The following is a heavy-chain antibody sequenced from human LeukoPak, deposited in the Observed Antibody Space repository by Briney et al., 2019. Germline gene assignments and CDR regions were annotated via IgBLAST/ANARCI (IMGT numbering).Heavy chain of an antibody. D-gene: IGHD3-22*01. J-gene: IGHJ4*02. Sequence: GGSLTLSCAVSGFTFTSYSFNWVRQAPGKGLEGVSYINTVASSIYYADSVKGRFTISRDDADNSLYLQMNSLRAEDTAVYFCVRLRRNSDRSGFYYYYDNWGQGTLVTVSS. CDR1: GFTFTSYS. CDR3: VRLRRNSDRSGFYYYYDN. V-gene: IGHV3-21*01. CDR2: INTVASSI.